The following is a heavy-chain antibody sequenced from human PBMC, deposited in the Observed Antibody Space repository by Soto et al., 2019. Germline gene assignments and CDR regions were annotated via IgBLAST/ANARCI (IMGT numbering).Heavy chain of an antibody. CDR1: GYTFTGYD. CDR3: ARGRGATYYYYYYMDV. J-gene: IGHJ6*03. CDR2: MNPNSGNT. Sequence: ASVKVSCKASGYTFTGYDINWVRQATGQGLEWMGWMNPNSGNTGYAQKFQGRVTMTRNTSISTAYMELSSLRSEDTAVYYCARGRGATYYYYYYMDVWGKGTTVTVSS. D-gene: IGHD3-10*01. V-gene: IGHV1-8*01.